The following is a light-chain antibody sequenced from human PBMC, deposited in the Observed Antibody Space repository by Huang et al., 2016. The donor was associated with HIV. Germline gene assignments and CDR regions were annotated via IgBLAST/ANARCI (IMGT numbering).Light chain of an antibody. CDR3: QQYDDVPIS. Sequence: DIQMTQSPSSLSASVGDRVTITCQASQDINNFLNWYQQKPGKAPQLLVRDASNLQTGVPSRFSVIGSGTQFSFTITSLQRDVIGTYYCQQYDDVPISFGGGTKV. J-gene: IGKJ4*01. CDR1: QDINNF. V-gene: IGKV1-33*01. CDR2: DAS.